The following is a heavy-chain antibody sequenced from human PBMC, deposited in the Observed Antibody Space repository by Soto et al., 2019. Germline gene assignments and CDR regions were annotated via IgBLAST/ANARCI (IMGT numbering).Heavy chain of an antibody. J-gene: IGHJ2*01. V-gene: IGHV4-59*01. CDR2: IYYSGST. CDR1: GGSISSYY. D-gene: IGHD2-21*02. CDR3: ARVPLVTATDWYFDL. Sequence: PSETLSLTCTVSGGSISSYYWSWIRQPPGKGLEWIGYIYYSGSTNYNPSLKSRVTISVDTSKNQFSLKLSSVTAADTAVYYCARVPLVTATDWYFDLWGRGTLVTVSS.